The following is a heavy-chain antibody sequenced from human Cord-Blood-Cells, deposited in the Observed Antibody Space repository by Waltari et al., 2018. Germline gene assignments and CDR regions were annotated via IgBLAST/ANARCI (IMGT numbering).Heavy chain of an antibody. D-gene: IGHD6-6*01. CDR3: ATEIRYSSSGFPFDI. CDR1: GYHVTTIY. V-gene: IGHV1-24*01. J-gene: IGHJ3*02. CDR2: FDPEDGET. Sequence: QVQMVQSGAEVREPGASLEVTRKVTGYHVTTIYMIRVRQAPGKGLEWMGGFDPEDGETIDEQKFQGRVTMTEDTATDTAYMELRSLRAEDTAVYYCATEIRYSSSGFPFDIWGQGTMVTVSS.